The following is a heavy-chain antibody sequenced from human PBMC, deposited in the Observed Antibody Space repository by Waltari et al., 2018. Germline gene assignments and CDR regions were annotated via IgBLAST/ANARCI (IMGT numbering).Heavy chain of an antibody. D-gene: IGHD3-10*01. CDR2: INQDGSEK. Sequence: EVQLVESGGGLVQPGGSLSLSCAASGFTFSSYWMFWVRQAPGQGLEWVAHINQDGSEKSYVASVKGRFTISRDNAKQSLYLQMNSLRPDDTAIYYCARLRGANDWGQGTLVTVSS. CDR3: ARLRGAND. CDR1: GFTFSSYW. V-gene: IGHV3-7*01. J-gene: IGHJ4*02.